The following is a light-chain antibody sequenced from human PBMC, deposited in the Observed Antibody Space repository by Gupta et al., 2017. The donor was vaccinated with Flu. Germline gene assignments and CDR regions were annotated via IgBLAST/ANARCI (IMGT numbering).Light chain of an antibody. Sequence: EIVLTQSPGTLSLSPGERATLSCRASQCLSANFLAGYQQKPGQAPRLLIYGASSRATGIPDRFSGSGSGTDFTLTISRLEPEAFAVYYCQRHGGSPKWTFGQGTKVEIK. V-gene: IGKV3-20*01. CDR1: QCLSANF. CDR2: GAS. CDR3: QRHGGSPKWT. J-gene: IGKJ1*01.